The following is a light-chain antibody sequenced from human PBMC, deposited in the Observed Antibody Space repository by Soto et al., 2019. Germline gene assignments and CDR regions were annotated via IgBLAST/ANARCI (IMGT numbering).Light chain of an antibody. CDR1: QSVTSNF. CDR3: QQYASSPYT. Sequence: EIVLTQSPGTLSLSPGERATLSCRASQSVTSNFLAWYQQRPGQAPRLLIYGVSDRVTGIPDKFSDSGSGTDFTLTISSLEPEDFAVYYCQQYASSPYTFGQGTKVEI. CDR2: GVS. V-gene: IGKV3-20*01. J-gene: IGKJ2*01.